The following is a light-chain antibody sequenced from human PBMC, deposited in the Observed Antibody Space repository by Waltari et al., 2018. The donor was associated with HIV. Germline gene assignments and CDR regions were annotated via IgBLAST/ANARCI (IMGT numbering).Light chain of an antibody. J-gene: IGLJ2*01. CDR2: RNN. Sequence: QHVLTQPPSASGTPGQRVTISCSGRRSNIGTNYIYWYQQLPETAPKLLIYRNNQRPSGVPDRFSGSKSGTSVFLAISGLRSEDEADYYCAAWDENLSGRVVFGGGTKLTVL. CDR1: RSNIGTNY. V-gene: IGLV1-47*01. CDR3: AAWDENLSGRVV.